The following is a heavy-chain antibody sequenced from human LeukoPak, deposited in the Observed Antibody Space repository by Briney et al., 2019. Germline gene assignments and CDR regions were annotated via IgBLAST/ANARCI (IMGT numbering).Heavy chain of an antibody. Sequence: GGSLRLSCAASGFTFSSYAMSWVRQAPGKGLEWVSVISSTGGSTYYADSVQGRFTISRDNAKNSLYLQMNSLRAEDTALYYCARNAFDIWGQGTMVTVSS. CDR1: GFTFSSYA. CDR3: ARNAFDI. J-gene: IGHJ3*02. CDR2: ISSTGGST. V-gene: IGHV3-21*01.